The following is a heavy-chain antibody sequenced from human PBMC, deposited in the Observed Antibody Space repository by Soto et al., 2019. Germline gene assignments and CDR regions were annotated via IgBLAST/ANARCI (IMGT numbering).Heavy chain of an antibody. CDR3: ARSRAYYDILTGYYYGSVFDY. J-gene: IGHJ4*02. CDR1: GGSISSSSYY. CDR2: IYYSGST. V-gene: IGHV4-39*07. Sequence: PSETLSLTCTVSGGSISSSSYYWGWIRQPPGKGLEWIGSIYYSGSTYYNPSLKSRVTISVDTSKNQFSLKLSSVTAADTAVYYCARSRAYYDILTGYYYGSVFDYWGQGTLVTVSS. D-gene: IGHD3-9*01.